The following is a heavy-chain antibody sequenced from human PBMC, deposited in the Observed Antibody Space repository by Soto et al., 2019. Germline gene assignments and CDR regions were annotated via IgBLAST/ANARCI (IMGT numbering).Heavy chain of an antibody. V-gene: IGHV1-18*04. CDR1: GYTFTGYY. D-gene: IGHD3-16*01. Sequence: GASVKVSCKASGYTFTGYYMHWVRQAPGQGLEWMGWISAYNGNTNYAQKLQGRVTMTTDTSTSTAYMELRSLRSDDTAVYYCARVTNDYIWGSYGWFDPWGQGTLVTVSS. J-gene: IGHJ5*02. CDR2: ISAYNGNT. CDR3: ARVTNDYIWGSYGWFDP.